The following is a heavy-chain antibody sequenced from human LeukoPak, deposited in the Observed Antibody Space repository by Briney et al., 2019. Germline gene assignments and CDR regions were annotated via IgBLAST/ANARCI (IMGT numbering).Heavy chain of an antibody. J-gene: IGHJ4*02. CDR1: GFSFRDFW. CDR2: INQGGSVK. D-gene: IGHD5-12*01. CDR3: ARFGYSGWNLEY. V-gene: IGHV3-7*01. Sequence: GGSLRLSCAASGFSFRDFWMTWVRQAPGKGLEWVANINQGGSVKYYVDSVKGRFTVSRDDAESSLYVQMNSLRDEDTAVYYCARFGYSGWNLEYWGQGTLVTVSS.